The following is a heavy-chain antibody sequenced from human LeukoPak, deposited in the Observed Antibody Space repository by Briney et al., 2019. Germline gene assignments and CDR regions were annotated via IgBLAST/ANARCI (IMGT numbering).Heavy chain of an antibody. J-gene: IGHJ4*02. V-gene: IGHV3-7*01. CDR3: AKDKDTPATAQSQRGYFES. D-gene: IGHD2-21*02. CDR1: GFTFSSYW. CDR2: IKQDGSEK. Sequence: PGGSLRLSCAASGFTFSSYWMSWVRQAPGKGLEWVANIKQDGSEKYYVGSVKGRFTISRDNAKNSLYLQMNSLRVEDTAVYFCAKDKDTPATAQSQRGYFESWGQGTLVTVSA.